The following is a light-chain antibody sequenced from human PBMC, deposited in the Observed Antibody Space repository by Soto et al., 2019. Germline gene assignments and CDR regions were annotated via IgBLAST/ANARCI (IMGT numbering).Light chain of an antibody. Sequence: QSALTQPPSVSGSPGQSVTISCSGSSSDVGSHKSVSWYKQAPGTSPKLIIFEVNNRPSGVPDCFSESKSGNTASLTISGLQPEDEADYDCSAYIASITSHVFGTGTKLTVL. CDR2: EVN. J-gene: IGLJ1*01. CDR1: SSDVGSHKS. CDR3: SAYIASITSHV. V-gene: IGLV2-18*02.